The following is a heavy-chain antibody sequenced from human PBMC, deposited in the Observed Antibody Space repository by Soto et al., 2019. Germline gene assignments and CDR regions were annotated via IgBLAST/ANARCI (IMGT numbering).Heavy chain of an antibody. Sequence: SETLSLTCTVSGGSISSYYWSWIRQPSGKGLEWIGRVYTSGSANYNPSLKSRVTMSVDTSKSQFSLKRSSVTAADTAVYYCARGRIVGATFDYWGQGTLVNVSS. CDR1: GGSISSYY. V-gene: IGHV4-4*07. J-gene: IGHJ4*02. D-gene: IGHD1-26*01. CDR2: VYTSGSA. CDR3: ARGRIVGATFDY.